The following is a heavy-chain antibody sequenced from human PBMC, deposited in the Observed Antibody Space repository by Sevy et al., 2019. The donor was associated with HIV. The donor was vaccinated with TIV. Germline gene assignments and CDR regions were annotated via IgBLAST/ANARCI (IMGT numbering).Heavy chain of an antibody. CDR2: INWKTDNV. D-gene: IGHD3-22*01. Sequence: GGSLRLSCAASGFTFDDYAMSWVRQAPGKGLEWVSAINWKTDNVGYADSVKGRFTISRDNAKRSLYLQMNSLRPEETALYHCARNTYYLDSTGFGAFDIWGQGIMVTVSS. CDR1: GFTFDDYA. V-gene: IGHV3-20*01. J-gene: IGHJ3*02. CDR3: ARNTYYLDSTGFGAFDI.